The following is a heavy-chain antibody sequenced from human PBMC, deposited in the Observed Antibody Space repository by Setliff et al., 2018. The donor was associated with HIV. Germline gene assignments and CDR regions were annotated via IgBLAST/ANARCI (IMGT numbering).Heavy chain of an antibody. D-gene: IGHD2-15*01. V-gene: IGHV1-18*01. CDR3: ATDLYCSGGSCYATYYFDY. Sequence: ASVKVSCKTSGYMFIAYGMSWVRRAPGQGLEWMGWIGPYNDRTEYAQKFQGRVSLTIDTSASTAYMELRSLRSDDTAVYYCATDLYCSGGSCYATYYFDYWGQGTLVTVSS. CDR2: IGPYNDRT. CDR1: GYMFIAYG. J-gene: IGHJ4*02.